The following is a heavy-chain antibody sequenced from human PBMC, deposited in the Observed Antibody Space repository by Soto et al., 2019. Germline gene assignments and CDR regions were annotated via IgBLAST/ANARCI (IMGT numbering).Heavy chain of an antibody. CDR1: GVSISSGGYY. CDR3: ARDRGIVAGHFDY. CDR2: IDYSGST. Sequence: QVQLQESGPGLVKPSQTLSLTCTVSGVSISSGGYYWSWIRQHPGKGREWIGYIDYSGSTYYNPSLKSRVTPSVETSKNHYSLKLRSVAAADTAVYYCARDRGIVAGHFDYWGQGTLVTVSS. V-gene: IGHV4-31*03. J-gene: IGHJ4*02. D-gene: IGHD5-12*01.